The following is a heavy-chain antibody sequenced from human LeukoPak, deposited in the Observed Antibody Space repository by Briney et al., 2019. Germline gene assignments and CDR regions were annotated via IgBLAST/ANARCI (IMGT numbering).Heavy chain of an antibody. CDR2: IKQDGSEK. CDR3: ARPLLYYYGSGTEYFDY. V-gene: IGHV3-7*01. D-gene: IGHD3-10*01. J-gene: IGHJ4*02. Sequence: GSLRLSCAASGFTFTTYWMGWVRQAPGKGLEWVASIKQDGSEKYYVDSVKGRFTISRDSAENTVYLQMKSLKGEDTAFYYCARPLLYYYGSGTEYFDYWGQGTLVIVSS. CDR1: GFTFTTYW.